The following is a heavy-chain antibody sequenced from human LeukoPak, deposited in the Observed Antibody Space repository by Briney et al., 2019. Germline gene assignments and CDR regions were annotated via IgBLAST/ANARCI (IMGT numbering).Heavy chain of an antibody. J-gene: IGHJ6*03. Sequence: KTSETLSLTCTVSGGSISSSSYYWGWIRQPPGKGLEWIGSIYYSGSTYYNPSLKSRVTISVDTSKNQFSLRLSSVTAADTAVYYCAREVSRTTGPGGYYYYYMDVWGKGTTVTVSS. CDR2: IYYSGST. CDR1: GGSISSSSYY. D-gene: IGHD4-17*01. V-gene: IGHV4-39*07. CDR3: AREVSRTTGPGGYYYYYMDV.